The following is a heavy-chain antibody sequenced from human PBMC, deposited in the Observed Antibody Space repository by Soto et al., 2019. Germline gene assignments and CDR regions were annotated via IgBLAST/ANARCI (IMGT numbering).Heavy chain of an antibody. CDR3: ARVRATVTTGRSDYYYGMDV. J-gene: IGHJ6*02. CDR1: GGSISSYY. D-gene: IGHD4-4*01. Sequence: PSETLSLTCTVSGGSISSYYWSWIRQPPGKGLEWIGYIYYSGSTNYNPSLKSRVTISVDTSKNQFSLKLSSVTAADTAVYYCARVRATVTTGRSDYYYGMDVWGQGTTATVSS. CDR2: IYYSGST. V-gene: IGHV4-59*01.